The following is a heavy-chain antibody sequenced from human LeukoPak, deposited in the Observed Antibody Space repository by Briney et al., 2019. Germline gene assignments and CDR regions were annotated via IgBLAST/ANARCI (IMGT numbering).Heavy chain of an antibody. D-gene: IGHD6-13*01. V-gene: IGHV3-48*01. CDR1: GFTFSSYA. Sequence: GGSLRLSCAASGFTFSSYAMSWVRQAPGKGLEWISYISSSSTTIYYADSVKGRFTISRDNAKKSLYLQMNSLRPEDTAVYYCARDISLAAVAATGNDAFDVWGQGTMVTVSS. CDR2: ISSSSTTI. J-gene: IGHJ3*01. CDR3: ARDISLAAVAATGNDAFDV.